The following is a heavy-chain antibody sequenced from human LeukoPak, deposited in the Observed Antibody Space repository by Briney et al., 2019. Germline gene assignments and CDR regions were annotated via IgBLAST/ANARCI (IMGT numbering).Heavy chain of an antibody. V-gene: IGHV4-61*02. CDR1: GGSISSGSYY. D-gene: IGHD2-15*01. CDR3: ARGGGCSGGSCYFVDY. J-gene: IGHJ4*02. Sequence: TLSLTCTVSGGSISSGSYYWSWIRQPAGKGLEWIGRIYTSGSTNYNPSLKSRVTISVDTSKNQFSLKLSSVTAADTAVYYCARGGGCSGGSCYFVDYWGQGTLVTVSS. CDR2: IYTSGST.